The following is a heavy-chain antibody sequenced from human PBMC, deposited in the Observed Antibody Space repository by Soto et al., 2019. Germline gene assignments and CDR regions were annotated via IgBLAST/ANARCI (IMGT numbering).Heavy chain of an antibody. J-gene: IGHJ5*02. Sequence: SETLSLTCTVSGGSISSYYWSWIRQPPGKGLEWIGYIYYSGSTNYNPSLKSRVTISVDTSKNQFSLKLSSVTAADTAVYYCARAYYYDSRGLFWWFDPWGQGTLVTVS. CDR3: ARAYYYDSRGLFWWFDP. D-gene: IGHD3-22*01. CDR2: IYYSGST. V-gene: IGHV4-59*01. CDR1: GGSISSYY.